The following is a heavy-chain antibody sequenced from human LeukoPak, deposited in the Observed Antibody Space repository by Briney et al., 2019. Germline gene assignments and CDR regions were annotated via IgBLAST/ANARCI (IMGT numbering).Heavy chain of an antibody. J-gene: IGHJ4*02. CDR1: GFTFSSYG. D-gene: IGHD2-2*01. Sequence: GGSLRLSCAASGFTFSSYGMHWVRQAPGKGLEWVAFIRYDGSNKYYADSVKGRFTISRDNSKNTLYLQMNSLRAEDTAVYYCAKDQAPKDIVVVPAYWGRGTLFTFSS. CDR2: IRYDGSNK. CDR3: AKDQAPKDIVVVPAY. V-gene: IGHV3-30*02.